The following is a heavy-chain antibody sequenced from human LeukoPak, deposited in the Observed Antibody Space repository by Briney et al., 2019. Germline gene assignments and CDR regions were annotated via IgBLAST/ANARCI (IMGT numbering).Heavy chain of an antibody. J-gene: IGHJ5*02. D-gene: IGHD4-17*01. Sequence: GESLKISCKGSEYSFTSYWIGWVRQMPGKGLEWMGIIYPGDSDTRYSPSFQGQVTISADKSISTAYLQWSSLKASDTAMYYCARSAASTVTTIFWFDPWGQGTLVTVSS. V-gene: IGHV5-51*01. CDR1: EYSFTSYW. CDR2: IYPGDSDT. CDR3: ARSAASTVTTIFWFDP.